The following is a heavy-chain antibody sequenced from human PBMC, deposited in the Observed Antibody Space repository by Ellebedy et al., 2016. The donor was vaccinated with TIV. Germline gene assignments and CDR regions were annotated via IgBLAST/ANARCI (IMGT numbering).Heavy chain of an antibody. D-gene: IGHD3-10*01. CDR2: IYSGGST. Sequence: PGGSLRLSCAASGFTVSSNYMSWVRQAPGKGLEWVSVIYSGGSTYYADSVKGRFTISRDNSKNTLYLQMNSLRAEDTAVYYCARTTMVRGVNDAFDIWGQGTMVTVSS. V-gene: IGHV3-66*01. CDR1: GFTVSSNY. CDR3: ARTTMVRGVNDAFDI. J-gene: IGHJ3*02.